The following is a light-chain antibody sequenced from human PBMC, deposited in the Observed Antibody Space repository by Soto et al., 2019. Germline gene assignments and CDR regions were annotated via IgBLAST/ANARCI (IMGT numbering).Light chain of an antibody. CDR1: QSISRY. J-gene: IGKJ1*01. CDR2: GVS. Sequence: EILMTQSPSTLSVSLWEIVTLSCRAGQSISRYLNWYQHKPGQAPKLLIYGVSRRPSGVPSRFTGSGSGTDFTLTISTLQPEDFASYYCQQSDNSPRTFGQGTKVDIK. V-gene: IGKV1-39*01. CDR3: QQSDNSPRT.